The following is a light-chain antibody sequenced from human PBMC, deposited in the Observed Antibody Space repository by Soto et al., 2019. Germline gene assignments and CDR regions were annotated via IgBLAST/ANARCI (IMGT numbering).Light chain of an antibody. CDR3: SSYTTSSTQV. CDR2: EVS. Sequence: QSGLTQPASMSGTPVHSITISCTGTRSDIGAYKQVSWNQHHPAKAPKLMSYEVSTRPSGVSTRFSGSKSGDPGSLTISGLQAEDEADYYCSSYTTSSTQVFGTGTKVTVL. J-gene: IGLJ1*01. V-gene: IGLV2-14*01. CDR1: RSDIGAYKQ.